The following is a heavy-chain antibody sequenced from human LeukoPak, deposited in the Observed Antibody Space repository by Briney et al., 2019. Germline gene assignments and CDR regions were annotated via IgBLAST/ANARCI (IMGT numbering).Heavy chain of an antibody. J-gene: IGHJ4*02. CDR2: ISSGGSTI. V-gene: IGHV3-11*04. CDR3: ARDLGNDCSSTSCVG. Sequence: GGSLRLSCAVSGFTFSDYYMSWIRQAPGKGLEWVSYISSGGSTISHADSVKGRFTISRDNAENSLYLQMNSLRAEDTAVYYCARDLGNDCSSTSCVGWGQGTLVTVSS. D-gene: IGHD2-2*01. CDR1: GFTFSDYY.